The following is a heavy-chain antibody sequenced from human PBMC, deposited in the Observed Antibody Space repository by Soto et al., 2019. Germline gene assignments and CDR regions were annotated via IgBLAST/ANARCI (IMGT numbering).Heavy chain of an antibody. V-gene: IGHV3-30-3*01. Sequence: GGSLRLSCAASGFTFSSYAMHWVRQAPGKGLEWVAVISYDGSNKYYADSVKGRFTISRDNSKNTLYLQMNSLRAEDTAVYYWARDLEMEDIVVVVAATYHYYGMDVWGQGTTVTVSS. CDR1: GFTFSSYA. CDR2: ISYDGSNK. CDR3: ARDLEMEDIVVVVAATYHYYGMDV. D-gene: IGHD2-15*01. J-gene: IGHJ6*02.